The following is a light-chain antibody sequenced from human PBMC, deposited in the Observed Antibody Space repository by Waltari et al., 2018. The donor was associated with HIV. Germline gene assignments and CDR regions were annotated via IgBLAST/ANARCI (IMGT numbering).Light chain of an antibody. CDR1: SSDVGSFNR. CDR2: EVS. CDR3: SSYTTSSTGV. V-gene: IGLV2-18*02. J-gene: IGLJ1*01. Sequence: QSALTQPPSVSGSPGQSVTISCTGTSSDVGSFNRVSWYQQPPGTAPELMIYEVSNRPSGVPARFSGSKSGNTASLTISGLQAEDEADYYCSSYTTSSTGVFGTGTKVTVL.